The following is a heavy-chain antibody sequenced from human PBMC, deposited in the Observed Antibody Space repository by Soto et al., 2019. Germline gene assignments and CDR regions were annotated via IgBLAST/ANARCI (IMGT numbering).Heavy chain of an antibody. CDR3: ARVNSSGWALDY. CDR1: GGSISSYY. Sequence: QVQLQESGPGLVKPSETLSLTCTVSGGSISSYYWSWIQQPPGKGLEWIGYIYYSGSTNYNPSLKRRVTISVDTAKNQCALKLSSVTAADTAVYYCARVNSSGWALDYWGQGTLVSVSS. J-gene: IGHJ4*02. V-gene: IGHV4-59*01. CDR2: IYYSGST. D-gene: IGHD6-19*01.